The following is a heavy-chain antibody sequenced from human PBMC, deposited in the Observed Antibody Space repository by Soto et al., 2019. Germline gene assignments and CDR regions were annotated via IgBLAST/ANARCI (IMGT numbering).Heavy chain of an antibody. CDR1: GFPFNKSE. CDR2: INRGGSLI. D-gene: IGHD1-26*01. V-gene: IGHV3-48*03. J-gene: IGHJ4*02. CDR3: ARGTSYRQSATIVGEF. Sequence: GGLLRLSVVVPGFPFNKSEFNWCRRAPGKGLEWISYINRGGSLIYYAASVKGRFTISRDNYKDSVYLQMNSLRADDTALYYCARGTSYRQSATIVGEFWGQGTLVTSPQ.